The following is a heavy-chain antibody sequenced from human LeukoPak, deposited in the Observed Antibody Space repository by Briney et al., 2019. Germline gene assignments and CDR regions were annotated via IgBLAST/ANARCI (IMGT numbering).Heavy chain of an antibody. CDR2: ISGSGGST. V-gene: IGHV3-23*01. Sequence: PGGSLRLSCAASGFTFSSYAMSWVRQAPGKGLEWVSAISGSGGSTYYADSVKGRFTISRDNSKNTLYLQMNGLRAEDTAVYYCARGGYDSSGRIDYWGQGTLVTVSS. CDR3: ARGGYDSSGRIDY. J-gene: IGHJ4*02. D-gene: IGHD3-22*01. CDR1: GFTFSSYA.